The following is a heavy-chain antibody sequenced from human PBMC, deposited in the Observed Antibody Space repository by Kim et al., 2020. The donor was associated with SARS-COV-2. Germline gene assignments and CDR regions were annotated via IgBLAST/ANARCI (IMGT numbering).Heavy chain of an antibody. J-gene: IGHJ5*02. CDR2: INHSGST. D-gene: IGHD2-2*01. CDR3: ARGIVVVPAAKYNWFDP. Sequence: SETLSLTCAVYGGSFSGYYWSWIRQPPGKGLEWIGEINHSGSTNYNPSLKSRVTISVDTSKNQFSLKLSSVTAADTAVYYCARGIVVVPAAKYNWFDPWG. V-gene: IGHV4-34*01. CDR1: GGSFSGYY.